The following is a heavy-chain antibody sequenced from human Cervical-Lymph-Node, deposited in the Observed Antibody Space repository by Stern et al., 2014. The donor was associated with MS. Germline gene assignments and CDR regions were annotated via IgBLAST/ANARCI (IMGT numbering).Heavy chain of an antibody. CDR2: INPSGGST. V-gene: IGHV1-46*01. CDR1: GYTFISYY. D-gene: IGHD6-19*01. CDR3: AREVAGHRLGMMDV. J-gene: IGHJ6*02. Sequence: VQLVESGAEVKTPGASVKVSCKASGYTFISYYIHWVRQAPGQGLAWMGIINPSGGSTSYAQKFQGRVTMTRDTSTSTVYMELRSLRSDDTAVYYCAREVAGHRLGMMDVWGQGTTVTVSS.